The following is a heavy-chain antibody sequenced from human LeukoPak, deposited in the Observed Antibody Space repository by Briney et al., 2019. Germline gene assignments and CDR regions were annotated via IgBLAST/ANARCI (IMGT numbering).Heavy chain of an antibody. V-gene: IGHV3-23*01. CDR2: ISGSGGST. D-gene: IGHD3-3*01. J-gene: IGHJ4*02. CDR3: AKRKYYDFWIANY. CDR1: GFTFSSYA. Sequence: SGGSLRLSCAASGFTFSSYAMSWVRQAPGKGLEWVSAISGSGGSTYYADSVKGRFTISRDNSKNTLYLQMNSLRAEDTAVYYCAKRKYYDFWIANYWGQGTLVTVSS.